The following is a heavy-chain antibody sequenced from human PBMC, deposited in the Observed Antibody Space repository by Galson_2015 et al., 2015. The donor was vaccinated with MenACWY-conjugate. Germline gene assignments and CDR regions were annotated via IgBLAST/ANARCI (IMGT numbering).Heavy chain of an antibody. Sequence: SLRLSCAASGFTFSSYAMHWVRQAPGKGLEWVAVFSYDGSKKYYADSVKGRFTISRDTSKNTLYLQMNSLRPEDTAVYYCARDHSASYASSWYSGSNWFDPWGQGTLVTVS. CDR2: FSYDGSKK. CDR1: GFTFSSYA. J-gene: IGHJ5*02. V-gene: IGHV3-30*04. CDR3: ARDHSASYASSWYSGSNWFDP. D-gene: IGHD6-13*01.